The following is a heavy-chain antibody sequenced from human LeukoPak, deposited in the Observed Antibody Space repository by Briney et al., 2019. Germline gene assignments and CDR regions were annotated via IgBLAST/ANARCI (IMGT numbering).Heavy chain of an antibody. V-gene: IGHV1-46*01. J-gene: IGHJ3*02. D-gene: IGHD3-3*01. CDR3: ARDRELDYDFWSGYYDAFDI. Sequence: SVKVSCKASGYTFTSYYMHWVRQAPGQGLEWMGIINPSGGSTSYAQRFQGRVTMTRDTSTSTVYMELSSLRSEDTAVYYCARDRELDYDFWSGYYDAFDIWGQGTMVTVSS. CDR2: INPSGGST. CDR1: GYTFTSYY.